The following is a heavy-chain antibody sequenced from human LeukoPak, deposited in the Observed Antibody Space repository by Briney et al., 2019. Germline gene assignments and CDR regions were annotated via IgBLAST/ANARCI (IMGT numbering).Heavy chain of an antibody. V-gene: IGHV1-8*03. CDR2: MNPNSGNT. CDR3: ARGRRVVVPAALTRYYFDY. D-gene: IGHD2-2*01. J-gene: IGHJ4*02. Sequence: ASVKVSCKASGYTFTSYDINWVRQATGQGLEWMGRMNPNSGNTGYAQKFQGRVTITRNTSISTAYMELSSLRSEDTAVYYCARGRRVVVPAALTRYYFDYWGQGTLVTVSS. CDR1: GYTFTSYD.